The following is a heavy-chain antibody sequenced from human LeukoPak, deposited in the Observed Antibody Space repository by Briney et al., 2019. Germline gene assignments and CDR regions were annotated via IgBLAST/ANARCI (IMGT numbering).Heavy chain of an antibody. Sequence: GASVKVSCKASDYTFIKYGISWVRQAPGQGLEWMGWISAYDGDTTYVQNLQGRVTMTTDTSTNTAYMELKSLRSDDTAMYYCARAGRDYYMDVWGRGTTVTVSS. CDR1: DYTFIKYG. V-gene: IGHV1-18*01. D-gene: IGHD5-24*01. CDR3: ARAGRDYYMDV. CDR2: ISAYDGDT. J-gene: IGHJ6*03.